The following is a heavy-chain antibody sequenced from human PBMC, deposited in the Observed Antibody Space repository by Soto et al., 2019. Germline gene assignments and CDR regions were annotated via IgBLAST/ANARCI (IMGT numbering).Heavy chain of an antibody. D-gene: IGHD3-3*01. CDR3: AIVAVFWSCYYKYNWFYP. Sequence: SETLSLTWTVSGGSISSGGYYWSWIRQHPGKGLEWIGYIYYSGSTYYNPSLKSRVTIPVDTSKNQFSLKLSSVTAADTSVYYCAIVAVFWSCYYKYNWFYPWAQGSLVTVSS. CDR2: IYYSGST. V-gene: IGHV4-31*02. J-gene: IGHJ5*02. CDR1: GGSISSGGYY.